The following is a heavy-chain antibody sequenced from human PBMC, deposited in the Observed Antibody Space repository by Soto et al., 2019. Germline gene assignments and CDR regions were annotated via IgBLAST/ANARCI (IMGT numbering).Heavy chain of an antibody. Sequence: QVQLVESGGGVVQPGRSLRLSCAASGFTFSSYGMHWVRQAPGKGLEWVAVIWYDGSNKYYADSVKGRFTISRDNSKNTLYLQMNSLRAEDTAVYYCERDGRKGQFDYWGQGTLVTVSS. V-gene: IGHV3-33*01. CDR3: ERDGRKGQFDY. J-gene: IGHJ4*02. CDR2: IWYDGSNK. CDR1: GFTFSSYG.